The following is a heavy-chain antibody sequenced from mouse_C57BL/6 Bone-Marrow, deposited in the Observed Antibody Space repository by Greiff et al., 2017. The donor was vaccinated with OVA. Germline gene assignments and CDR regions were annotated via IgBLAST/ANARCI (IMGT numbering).Heavy chain of an antibody. CDR2: ISSGSSTI. CDR1: GFTFSDYG. CDR3: ARDGGLRRRDYFDY. V-gene: IGHV5-17*01. Sequence: EVQVVESGGGLVKPGGSLKLSCAASGFTFSDYGMHWVRQAPEKGLEWVAYISSGSSTIYYADTVKGRFTISRDNAKNTLFLQMTSLRSEDTAMYYCARDGGLRRRDYFDYWGQGTTLTVSS. D-gene: IGHD2-4*01. J-gene: IGHJ2*01.